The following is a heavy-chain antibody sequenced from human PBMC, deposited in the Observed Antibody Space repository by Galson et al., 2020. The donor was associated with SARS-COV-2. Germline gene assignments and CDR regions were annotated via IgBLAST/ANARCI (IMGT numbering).Heavy chain of an antibody. CDR2: IYNSGRT. D-gene: IGHD1-26*01. Sequence: SETLSLTCTVSGGSISSSSYYWGWIRQPPGKGLEWIGSIYNSGRTYYNPSLKSRVPISVDTSKNQFSLKLSSVTAADTAVYYCAREKELRPQIYYYYYYMDVWGKGTTVTVSS. V-gene: IGHV4-39*07. CDR3: AREKELRPQIYYYYYYMDV. CDR1: GGSISSSSYY. J-gene: IGHJ6*03.